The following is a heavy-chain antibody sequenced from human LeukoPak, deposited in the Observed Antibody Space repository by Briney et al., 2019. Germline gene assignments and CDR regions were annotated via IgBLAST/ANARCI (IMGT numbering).Heavy chain of an antibody. Sequence: PGGSLRLSCAASGFTFSSYGMHWVRQAPGKGLEWVAFIRYDGSNKYYADSVKGRFTISRDNSKNTLYLQMNSLRAEDTAVYYCAKSESWGQPELDAFDYWGQGTLVTVSS. CDR1: GFTFSSYG. CDR2: IRYDGSNK. D-gene: IGHD1-26*01. V-gene: IGHV3-30*02. J-gene: IGHJ4*02. CDR3: AKSESWGQPELDAFDY.